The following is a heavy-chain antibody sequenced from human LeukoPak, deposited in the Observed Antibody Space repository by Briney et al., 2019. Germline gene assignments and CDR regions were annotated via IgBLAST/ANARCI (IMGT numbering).Heavy chain of an antibody. CDR2: INPNSGGT. CDR1: GYTFTGYY. CDR3: ARGSNYCDSSGHDY. D-gene: IGHD3-22*01. V-gene: IGHV1-2*02. Sequence: GASVKVSCKASGYTFTGYYMHWVRQAPGQGLEWMAWINPNSGGTNYAQKFQGRVTMTRDTSISTAYMELSRLRSDDTAVYYCARGSNYCDSSGHDYWGQGTLVTVSS. J-gene: IGHJ4*02.